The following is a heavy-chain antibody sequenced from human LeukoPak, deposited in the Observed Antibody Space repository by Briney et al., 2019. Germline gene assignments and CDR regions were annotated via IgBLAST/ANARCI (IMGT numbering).Heavy chain of an antibody. J-gene: IGHJ6*03. CDR3: ARDSNDLDYYYYYMDV. V-gene: IGHV1-8*01. D-gene: IGHD4-11*01. CDR1: GYTFTSYD. Sequence: GASVKVSFKASGYTFTSYDINWVRQATGQGLEWMGWMNPNSGSTGYAQKFQGRVTMTRNTSISTAYMELSSLRSEDTAVYYCARDSNDLDYYYYYMDVWGKGTTVTVSS. CDR2: MNPNSGST.